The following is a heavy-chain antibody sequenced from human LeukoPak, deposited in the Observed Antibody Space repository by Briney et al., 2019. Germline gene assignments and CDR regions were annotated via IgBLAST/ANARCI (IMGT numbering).Heavy chain of an antibody. CDR3: ARRARVYCSSTSCEYYYYYYMDV. V-gene: IGHV4-30-4*08. Sequence: SQTLSLTCTVSGGSISSGDYCWSWIRQPPGKGLEWIGYIYYSGSAYYNPSLKRRGTISVDTSKNQFSLKLSSVTAADTAVYYCARRARVYCSSTSCEYYYYYYMDVWGKGTTVTVSS. J-gene: IGHJ6*03. CDR1: GGSISSGDYC. D-gene: IGHD2-2*01. CDR2: IYYSGSA.